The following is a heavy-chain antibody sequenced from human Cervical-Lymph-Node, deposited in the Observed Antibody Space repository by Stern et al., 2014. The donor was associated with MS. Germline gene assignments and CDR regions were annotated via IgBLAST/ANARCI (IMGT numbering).Heavy chain of an antibody. J-gene: IGHJ4*02. Sequence: QVQLVQSGAEVKKPGASVKVSCKASGYTFTSYGISWVRQAPGQGLEWMGCISAYNGETNYGPKLQGQVTITTAKSTSTAVMELRSLRSDDTAVYYCARSRPDSGSYYGDYWGQGTLVTVSS. CDR3: ARSRPDSGSYYGDY. D-gene: IGHD1-26*01. CDR2: ISAYNGET. V-gene: IGHV1-18*01. CDR1: GYTFTSYG.